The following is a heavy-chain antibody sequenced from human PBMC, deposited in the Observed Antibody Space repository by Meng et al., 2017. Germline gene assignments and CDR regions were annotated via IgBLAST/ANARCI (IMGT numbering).Heavy chain of an antibody. J-gene: IGHJ4*02. CDR3: ATNTYCSGGSCSFDY. CDR1: GYTFTSYY. CDR2: INPNSGGT. D-gene: IGHD2-15*01. V-gene: IGHV1-2*06. Sequence: ASVKVSCKASGYTFTSYYMHWVRQAPGQGLEWMGRINPNSGGTNYAQKFQGRVTMTRDTSISTAYMELSRLRSDDMAVYYCATNTYCSGGSCSFDYWGQGTLVIVSS.